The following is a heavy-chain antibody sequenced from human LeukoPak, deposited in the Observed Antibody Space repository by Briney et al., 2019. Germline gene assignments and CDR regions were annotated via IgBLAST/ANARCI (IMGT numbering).Heavy chain of an antibody. CDR2: ISYSGST. J-gene: IGHJ4*02. CDR3: ARGRTDFDY. D-gene: IGHD4-17*01. CDR1: GGSISGYY. Sequence: SETLSLTCTVSGGSISGYYWSWIRQPPGKGLEWIGYISYSGSTNYNPSLKSRVTISVDTSKSQFSLKLSSVTAADTAVYYCARGRTDFDYWARGPLVTVSS. V-gene: IGHV4-59*01.